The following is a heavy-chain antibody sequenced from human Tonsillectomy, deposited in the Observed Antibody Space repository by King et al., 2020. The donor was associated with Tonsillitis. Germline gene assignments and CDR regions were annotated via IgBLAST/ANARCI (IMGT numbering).Heavy chain of an antibody. D-gene: IGHD1-1*01. CDR2: ISGFGDST. CDR3: AKVPGTTSPFGY. Sequence: VQLVESGGGLVQPGGSMRLSCAASGFRFGSYALSWVRQAPGKGLEWVSAISGFGDSTYYADSVKGRFTITRDNSNNTLYLQMNSLRAEDSAVYYCAKVPGTTSPFGYWGQGTPVTVSS. CDR1: GFRFGSYA. J-gene: IGHJ4*02. V-gene: IGHV3-23*04.